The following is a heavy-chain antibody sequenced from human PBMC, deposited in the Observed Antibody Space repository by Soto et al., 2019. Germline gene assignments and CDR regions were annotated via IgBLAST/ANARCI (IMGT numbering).Heavy chain of an antibody. CDR3: AKEQPLWGGYCSSTSCYDAFDI. CDR2: ISGSGGST. Sequence: PGGSLRLSCAASGFTFSSYAMSWVRQAPGKGLEWVSAISGSGGSTYYADSVKGRFTISRDNSKNTLYLQMNSLRAEDTAVYYCAKEQPLWGGYCSSTSCYDAFDIWGQGTMVTVSS. J-gene: IGHJ3*02. D-gene: IGHD2-2*01. CDR1: GFTFSSYA. V-gene: IGHV3-23*01.